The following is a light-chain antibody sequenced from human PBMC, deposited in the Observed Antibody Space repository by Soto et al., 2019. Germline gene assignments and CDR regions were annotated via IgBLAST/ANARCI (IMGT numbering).Light chain of an antibody. Sequence: DIQMTQSPSTLSASVGDRVTITCRASQSISSWLAWYQQKPGKAPKILIYKASSLESGVPSRFSGSDSGTEFTLTISSLQPDDFATYSCQQYKTYLRTFGQGTKLAIK. CDR3: QQYKTYLRT. CDR1: QSISSW. V-gene: IGKV1-5*03. CDR2: KAS. J-gene: IGKJ2*01.